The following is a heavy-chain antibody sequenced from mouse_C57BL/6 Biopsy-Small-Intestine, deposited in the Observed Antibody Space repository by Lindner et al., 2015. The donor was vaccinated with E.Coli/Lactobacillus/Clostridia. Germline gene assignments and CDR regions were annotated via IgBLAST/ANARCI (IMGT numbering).Heavy chain of an antibody. Sequence: VQLQESGAELMRPGASVKLSCTSSGLNIKDDYMHWVKQRPEQGLEWIGWIDPENGDTEYASKFLGKATITADTSSNTAYLQLSSLTSEDTAVYYCTRAGTSLTYWGQGTLVTVSA. J-gene: IGHJ3*01. CDR2: IDPENGDT. CDR1: GLNIKDDY. V-gene: IGHV14-4*01. D-gene: IGHD4-1*01. CDR3: TRAGTSLTY.